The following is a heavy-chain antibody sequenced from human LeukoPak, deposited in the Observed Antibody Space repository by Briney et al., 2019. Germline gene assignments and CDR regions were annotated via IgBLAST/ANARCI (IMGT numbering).Heavy chain of an antibody. CDR2: INPNSGGT. V-gene: IGHV1-2*02. CDR1: GYTFTGYY. J-gene: IGHJ5*02. Sequence: ASVKVSCKTSGYTFTGYYMHWVRQAPGQGLEWMGWINPNSGGTNYAQKFQGRVTMTRDTSISTAYMELSRLRSDDTAVYYCARDTAMVTYWFDPWGQGTLVTVSS. D-gene: IGHD5-18*01. CDR3: ARDTAMVTYWFDP.